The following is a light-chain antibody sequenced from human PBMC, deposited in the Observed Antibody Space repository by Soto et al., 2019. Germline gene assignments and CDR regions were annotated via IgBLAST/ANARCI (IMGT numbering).Light chain of an antibody. J-gene: IGLJ2*01. V-gene: IGLV2-14*01. CDR1: SIDIGGYNY. CDR3: SSYTTSSTVA. Sequence: QSALTQSASVSGSPGQSITISCTGTSIDIGGYNYVSGYQQHPDKAPKLMIFEVSNRPSGVSNRFSGSKSGNTASLTISGLLPEDEADYYCSSYTTSSTVAFGGGTKLTVL. CDR2: EVS.